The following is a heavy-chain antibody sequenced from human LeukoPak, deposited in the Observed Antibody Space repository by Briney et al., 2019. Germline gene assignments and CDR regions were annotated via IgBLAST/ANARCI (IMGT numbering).Heavy chain of an antibody. Sequence: ASVKVSCKASGYTFTGYYMHWVRQAPGQGLEWMGWINPNSGGTNYAQKFQGRVTMTRDTSISTAYMELSRLRSDDTAVYYCAREGSSEYCISTSCYLDYWGQGTLVTVSS. D-gene: IGHD2-2*01. CDR1: GYTFTGYY. V-gene: IGHV1-2*02. J-gene: IGHJ4*02. CDR3: AREGSSEYCISTSCYLDY. CDR2: INPNSGGT.